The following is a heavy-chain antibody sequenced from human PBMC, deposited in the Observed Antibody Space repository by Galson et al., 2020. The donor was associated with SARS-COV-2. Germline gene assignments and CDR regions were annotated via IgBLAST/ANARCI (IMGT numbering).Heavy chain of an antibody. CDR3: ARPELFFDGRGSLGY. CDR2: ISYDGSNK. V-gene: IGHV3-30*04. D-gene: IGHD3-22*01. Sequence: SCAASRFTFSTFAMHWVRQAPGKGLEWVAFISYDGSNKYYADSVKGRFTISRDNSKNTLYLQMNSLRPEDTAVYYCARPELFFDGRGSLGYWGQGPLVTVSS. J-gene: IGHJ4*02. CDR1: RFTFSTFA.